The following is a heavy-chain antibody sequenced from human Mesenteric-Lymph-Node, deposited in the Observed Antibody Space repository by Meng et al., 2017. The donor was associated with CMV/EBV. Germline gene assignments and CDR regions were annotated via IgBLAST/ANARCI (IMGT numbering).Heavy chain of an antibody. J-gene: IGHJ4*02. CDR3: SRENSGLDY. CDR1: GFTLTNYW. V-gene: IGHV3-7*01. Sequence: GGSLRLSCAVSGFTLTNYWMDWVLQAPGKGLEWVANINPDGSQRNYVDSVKGRFTISRDSAKNSLYLQLNSLRVEDTAVYYCSRENSGLDYWGQGTLVTVSS. CDR2: INPDGSQR.